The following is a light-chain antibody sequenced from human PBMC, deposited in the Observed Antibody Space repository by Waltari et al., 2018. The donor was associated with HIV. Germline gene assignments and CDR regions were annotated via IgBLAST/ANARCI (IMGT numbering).Light chain of an antibody. V-gene: IGLV3-1*01. CDR1: DLGHQY. CDR3: QTWDSNTVL. Sequence: SFELTQSPSVSVSPGQSATIPCSGEDLGHQYTSWYQQKSGQSPLLVIYQDSRRPSRIPERFPGSNSGNTATLTSSGTQPLDEADYYCQTWDSNTVLFGTGTKVTVL. J-gene: IGLJ1*01. CDR2: QDS.